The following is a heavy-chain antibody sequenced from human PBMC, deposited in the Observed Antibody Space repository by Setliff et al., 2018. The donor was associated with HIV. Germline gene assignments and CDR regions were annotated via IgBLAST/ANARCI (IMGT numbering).Heavy chain of an antibody. CDR2: ISAYNGNT. V-gene: IGHV1-18*01. D-gene: IGHD2-15*01. J-gene: IGHJ4*02. CDR1: GYTFTSYC. CDR3: ARVVAASNY. Sequence: ASVKVSCKASGYTFTSYCMSWVRQAPGQGLEWMGWISAYNGNTNYAQKLQGRVTMTTDTSTSTAYIELRSLRSEDTAVYYCARVVAASNYWGQGTLVTVSS.